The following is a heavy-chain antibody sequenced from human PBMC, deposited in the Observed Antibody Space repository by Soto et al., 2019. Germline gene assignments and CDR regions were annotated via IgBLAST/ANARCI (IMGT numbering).Heavy chain of an antibody. D-gene: IGHD2-2*01. Sequence: EVQLVESGGGLVKPGVSLRLSCSASSFIFSTFNMHWVRQAPGKGLEWVSSISMASSFIYYADSVRGRFSISRDNAKKSLFLHMKGLRADDTAVYCWAREVAGSSSPLHDSCDVWGQGTRLIVSP. J-gene: IGHJ3*01. CDR2: ISMASSFI. V-gene: IGHV3-21*01. CDR3: AREVAGSSSPLHDSCDV. CDR1: SFIFSTFN.